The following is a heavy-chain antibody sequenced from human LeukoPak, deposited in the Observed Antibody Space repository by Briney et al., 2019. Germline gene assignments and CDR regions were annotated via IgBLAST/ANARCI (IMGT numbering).Heavy chain of an antibody. CDR1: GYTFTSYW. V-gene: IGHV5-51*01. CDR3: ARDYDSSGPGFDY. D-gene: IGHD3-22*01. CDR2: IYPGDSDT. J-gene: IGHJ4*02. Sequence: GESLKISCEGSGYTFTSYWIAWVRQMPGKGLEWMGIIYPGDSDTRYSPSFQGQVTISADKSISTAYLQWSSLKASDTAMYYCARDYDSSGPGFDYWGQGTLVTVSS.